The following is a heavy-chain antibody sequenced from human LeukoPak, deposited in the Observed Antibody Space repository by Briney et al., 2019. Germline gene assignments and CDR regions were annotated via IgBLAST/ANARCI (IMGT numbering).Heavy chain of an antibody. CDR2: ISDSAGST. J-gene: IGHJ4*02. V-gene: IGHV3-23*01. Sequence: TGGSLRLSCAASGFTFSSYAMNWVRQAPGKGLEWVSSISDSAGSTYYADSVKGRSTISRDNSKNTLFLQMNSLGAEDTAVYYCAKVYYYGSGSFIFDCWGQGTLVTVSS. CDR3: AKVYYYGSGSFIFDC. D-gene: IGHD3-10*01. CDR1: GFTFSSYA.